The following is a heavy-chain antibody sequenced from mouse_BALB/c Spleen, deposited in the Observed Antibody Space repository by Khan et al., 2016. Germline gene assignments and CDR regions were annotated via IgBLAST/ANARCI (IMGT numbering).Heavy chain of an antibody. D-gene: IGHD1-1*01. V-gene: IGHV14-3*02. Sequence: VQLQQSGAELVKPGASVKLSCTASGFNIKDTYMHWVKQRPEQGLEWIGRIDPANGNTKYDPKFQGKATITADTSSNTAYLQLSSLTSEDTAVYSCARYYDGSSYWAMAYWGQGTSVTVSS. CDR3: ARYYDGSSYWAMAY. CDR1: GFNIKDTY. CDR2: IDPANGNT. J-gene: IGHJ4*01.